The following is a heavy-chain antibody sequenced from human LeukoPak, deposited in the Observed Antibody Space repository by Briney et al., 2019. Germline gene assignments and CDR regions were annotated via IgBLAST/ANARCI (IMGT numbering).Heavy chain of an antibody. CDR3: ARDSGYSSGWTYRYYYYYMDV. CDR2: TYTSGST. J-gene: IGHJ6*03. D-gene: IGHD6-19*01. CDR1: GGSISSGSYY. V-gene: IGHV4-61*02. Sequence: SETLSLTCTVSGGSISSGSYYWSWIRQPAGEGLEWIGRTYTSGSTNYNPSLKSRVTISVDTSKNQFSLKLSSVTAADTAVYYCARDSGYSSGWTYRYYYYYMDVWGKGTTVTVSS.